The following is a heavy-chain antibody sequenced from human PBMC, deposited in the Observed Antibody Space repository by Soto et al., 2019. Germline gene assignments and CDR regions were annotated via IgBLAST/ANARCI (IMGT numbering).Heavy chain of an antibody. CDR3: TSFDSTGYYPQNHY. V-gene: IGHV1-69*01. CDR2: IIPILGTA. Sequence: QVILAQSGAEVKKPGSSVKVSCKVSGGSFSSFSINWVRPAHGQRFEWMGGIIPILGTANFTQKFQDRVTFTADESTATAYMTLSSLTSEDTAFYYCTSFDSTGYYPQNHYWGPGTQVTVSS. J-gene: IGHJ4*02. D-gene: IGHD3-22*01. CDR1: GGSFSSFS.